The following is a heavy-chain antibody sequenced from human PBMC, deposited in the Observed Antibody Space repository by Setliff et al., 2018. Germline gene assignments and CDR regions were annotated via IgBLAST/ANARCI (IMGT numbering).Heavy chain of an antibody. V-gene: IGHV1-2*02. CDR1: GYTFSAYY. CDR3: ARATRDSGGWYYEYNWFDP. CDR2: INPHSGGT. Sequence: ASVKVSCKASGYTFSAYYIHWVRQAPGQGLEWMGWINPHSGGTNFPQTFQGRVTMTRDTSINTAYMELSTLTSDDTAVYFCARATRDSGGWYYEYNWFDPWGQGTPVTVSS. D-gene: IGHD6-19*01. J-gene: IGHJ5*02.